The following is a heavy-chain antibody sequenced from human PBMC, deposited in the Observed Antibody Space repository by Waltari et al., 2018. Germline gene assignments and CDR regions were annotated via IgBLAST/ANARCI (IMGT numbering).Heavy chain of an antibody. V-gene: IGHV4-38-2*01. CDR3: ARIEAVAGLFDY. D-gene: IGHD6-19*01. Sequence: QVQLQESGPGLVKPSETLSLTCAVSGYSISSGYYWGWIRQPPGKGLEWIGSIYHSGSTNYNPSLKSRVTISVDTSKNQFSLKLSSVTAADTAVYYCARIEAVAGLFDYWGQGTLVTVSS. J-gene: IGHJ4*02. CDR2: IYHSGST. CDR1: GYSISSGYY.